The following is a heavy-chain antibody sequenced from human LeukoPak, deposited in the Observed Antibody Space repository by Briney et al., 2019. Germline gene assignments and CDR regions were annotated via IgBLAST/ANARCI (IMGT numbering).Heavy chain of an antibody. CDR2: INHSGST. D-gene: IGHD2-2*01. V-gene: IGHV4-39*07. CDR3: ARVVGYCSSTSCYDNWFDP. J-gene: IGHJ5*02. Sequence: SETLSLTCTVSGGSVSSSSDSWGWIRQPPGKGLEWIGEINHSGSTNYNPSLKSRVTISVDTSKNQFSLKLSSVTAADTAVYYCARVVGYCSSTSCYDNWFDPWGQGTLVTVSS. CDR1: GGSVSSSSDS.